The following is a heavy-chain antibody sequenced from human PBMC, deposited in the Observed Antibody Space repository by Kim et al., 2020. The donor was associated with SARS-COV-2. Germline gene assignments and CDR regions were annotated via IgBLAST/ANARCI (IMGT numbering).Heavy chain of an antibody. J-gene: IGHJ3*01. CDR3: ARPITISGVVKFAFDL. D-gene: IGHD3-3*01. CDR1: GDSITSNW. CDR2: INSNGGT. Sequence: SETLSLTCTVSGDSITSNWWPWIRQSPGTGLEWIAYINSNGGTTYSPSLQSRVSTSLDASKSLFSLRLTTVTAADTPLYFCARPITISGVVKFAFDLWG. V-gene: IGHV4-4*08.